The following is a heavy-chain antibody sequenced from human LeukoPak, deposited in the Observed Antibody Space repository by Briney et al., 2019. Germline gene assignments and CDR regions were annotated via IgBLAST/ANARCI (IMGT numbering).Heavy chain of an antibody. J-gene: IGHJ4*02. V-gene: IGHV3-48*03. CDR3: ASLTTVTTYDDY. Sequence: GGSVTLSCAASGFTFSSYEMNWVRQAPGKGLEWVSYISSSGSTIYYADSVKGRFTISRDNDKNSLYLQMNSLRAEDTAVYYCASLTTVTTYDDYWGQGTLVTVSS. D-gene: IGHD4-17*01. CDR2: ISSSGSTI. CDR1: GFTFSSYE.